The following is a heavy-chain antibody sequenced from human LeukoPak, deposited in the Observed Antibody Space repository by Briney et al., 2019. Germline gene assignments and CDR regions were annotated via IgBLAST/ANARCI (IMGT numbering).Heavy chain of an antibody. CDR2: IYYSGST. CDR1: GGSIISYY. Sequence: SETLSLTCTVSGGSIISYYWSWIRQPPGKGLEWIGYIYYSGSTNYNPSLKSRVTISVDTSKNQFSLKLGSVTAADTAVYYCARLNPQYSRFDYWGQGTLVTVSS. D-gene: IGHD5-18*01. J-gene: IGHJ4*02. V-gene: IGHV4-59*01. CDR3: ARLNPQYSRFDY.